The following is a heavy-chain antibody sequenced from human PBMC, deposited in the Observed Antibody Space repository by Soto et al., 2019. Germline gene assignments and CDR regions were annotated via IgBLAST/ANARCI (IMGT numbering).Heavy chain of an antibody. CDR1: GGTFGSYA. V-gene: IGHV1-69*12. CDR3: ARVRVRFLEWLGAEG. J-gene: IGHJ4*02. D-gene: IGHD3-3*01. Sequence: QVQLVQSGAEVKKPGSSVKVSCKASGGTFGSYAISRVRQAPGQGLEWMGGIIPIYGTANYAQKFQGRVTIPADESTSTAYMELSSLRSEDSAVYYCARVRVRFLEWLGAEGWGQGTLVTVSS. CDR2: IIPIYGTA.